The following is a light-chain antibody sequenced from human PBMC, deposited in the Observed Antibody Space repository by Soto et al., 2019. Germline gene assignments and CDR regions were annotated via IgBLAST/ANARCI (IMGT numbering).Light chain of an antibody. CDR3: QQYNSWPPYT. J-gene: IGKJ2*01. CDR1: QSVSSN. CDR2: GAS. V-gene: IGKV3-15*01. Sequence: EIVMTQSPATLSVSPGERATLSCRASQSVSSNLAWYQQKPGQAPRLLISGASTRATGIPGRFSSSGSGTEFTLTISSLQSEDFAVYYCQQYNSWPPYTFGQGTKLEIK.